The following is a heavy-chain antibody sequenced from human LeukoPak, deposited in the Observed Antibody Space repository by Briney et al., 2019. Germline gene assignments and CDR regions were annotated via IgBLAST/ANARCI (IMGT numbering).Heavy chain of an antibody. Sequence: ASVKVSCKVSGYTLTELSMHWVRQAPGKGLEWMGGFDPEDGETIYAQKFQGRVTMTRDTSTSTVYMELSSLRPEDTAVYYCARTRRGDYWGQGTLVTVSS. V-gene: IGHV1-24*01. CDR3: ARTRRGDY. J-gene: IGHJ4*02. CDR1: GYTLTELS. D-gene: IGHD1-1*01. CDR2: FDPEDGET.